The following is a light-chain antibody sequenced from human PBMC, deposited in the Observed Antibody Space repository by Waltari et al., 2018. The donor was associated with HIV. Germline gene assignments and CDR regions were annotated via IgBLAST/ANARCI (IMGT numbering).Light chain of an antibody. CDR1: NSVFYRPNNKNY. V-gene: IGKV4-1*01. CDR3: QQYLSPPPT. Sequence: DVVMTQSPDSLAVSLGERATINCKSTNSVFYRPNNKNYIAWYQQRPGQAPKLLISWASARESGVSDRFSGSGSGTNFTLTITSLKTEDVAIYFCQQYLSPPPTFGQGTKVQIK. CDR2: WAS. J-gene: IGKJ1*01.